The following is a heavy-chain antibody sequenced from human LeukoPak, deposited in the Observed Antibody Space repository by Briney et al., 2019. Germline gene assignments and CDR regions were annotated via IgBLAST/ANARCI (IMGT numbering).Heavy chain of an antibody. V-gene: IGHV1-2*02. D-gene: IGHD3-22*01. CDR3: ARDSSGYYYGYNWFDP. CDR2: INPNSGGT. Sequence: ASVKVSCKASGYTFTGYYIHWVRQAPGQGLEWMGWINPNSGGTNFAQNLQGRVTVTRETSISTAYMELSRLRSDDTAVYYCARDSSGYYYGYNWFDPWGQGTLVTVSS. CDR1: GYTFTGYY. J-gene: IGHJ5*02.